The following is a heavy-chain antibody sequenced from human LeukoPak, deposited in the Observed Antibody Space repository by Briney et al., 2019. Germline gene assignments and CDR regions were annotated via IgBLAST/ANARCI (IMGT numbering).Heavy chain of an antibody. CDR1: GFTFDDYG. Sequence: GGSLRLSCAASGFTFDDYGMSWVRQAPEKGLEWVSGINWDGGSTGHAESVKGRFTISRVNAKNSLYLQMNSLRAEDTALYYCARGITMVRGVIITGPYFDYWGQGTLVTVSS. CDR3: ARGITMVRGVIITGPYFDY. CDR2: INWDGGST. J-gene: IGHJ4*02. D-gene: IGHD3-10*01. V-gene: IGHV3-20*04.